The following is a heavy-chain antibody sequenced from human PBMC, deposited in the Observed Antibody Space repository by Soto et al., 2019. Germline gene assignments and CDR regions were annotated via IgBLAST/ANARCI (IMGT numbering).Heavy chain of an antibody. D-gene: IGHD6-19*01. V-gene: IGHV1-8*01. CDR3: ARTTAVAGTPEFDY. CDR2: MNPSNGNA. Sequence: ASVKVSCKTSGYTFINYDINWVRQAPGQGLEWMGWMNPSNGNAVYAQNFQGRVTMTGNTSMNTAYLDLGSLRADDTALYYCARTTAVAGTPEFDYWGQGTLVTVSS. J-gene: IGHJ4*02. CDR1: GYTFINYD.